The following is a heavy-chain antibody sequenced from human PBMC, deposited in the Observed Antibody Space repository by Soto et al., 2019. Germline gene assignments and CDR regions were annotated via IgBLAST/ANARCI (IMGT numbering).Heavy chain of an antibody. Sequence: SETLSLTCTVSGGSISSGGYYWSWIRQHPGKGLEWIGEINHSGSTNYNPSLKSRVTISVDTSKNQFSLKLSSVSAADTSVYYCARFPANSLVVAATPGWFDPSGPGTLVTVSS. CDR2: INHSGST. D-gene: IGHD2-15*01. CDR1: GGSISSGGYY. CDR3: ARFPANSLVVAATPGWFDP. J-gene: IGHJ5*02. V-gene: IGHV4-31*03.